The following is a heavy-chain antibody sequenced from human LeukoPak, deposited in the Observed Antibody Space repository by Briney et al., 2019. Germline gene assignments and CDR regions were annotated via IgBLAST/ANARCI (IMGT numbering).Heavy chain of an antibody. Sequence: SETLSPTCTVSGGSISSYYWSWIRQPPGKGLEWIGYIYYSGSTNYNPSLKSRVTISVDTSKNQFSLKLSSVTAADTAVYYCARHQCSGGSCGAFDIWGQGTTVTVSS. V-gene: IGHV4-59*08. J-gene: IGHJ3*02. D-gene: IGHD2-15*01. CDR3: ARHQCSGGSCGAFDI. CDR2: IYYSGST. CDR1: GGSISSYY.